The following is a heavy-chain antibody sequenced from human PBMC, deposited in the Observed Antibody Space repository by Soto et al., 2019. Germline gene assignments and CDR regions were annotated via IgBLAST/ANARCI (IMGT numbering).Heavy chain of an antibody. V-gene: IGHV4-4*02. Sequence: QVQLQESGPGLVKPSGTLSLTCTVSGVSVSSAFWWTWVRQPPGQGLEWIGDVHPGFGDNQNPSLXRXXTMSLDSSKNQFSLELRSVTAADTAVYYCARIPYGYYAIDVWGQGTTVTVSS. D-gene: IGHD4-17*01. CDR3: ARIPYGYYAIDV. CDR1: GVSVSSAFW. J-gene: IGHJ6*02. CDR2: VHPGFGD.